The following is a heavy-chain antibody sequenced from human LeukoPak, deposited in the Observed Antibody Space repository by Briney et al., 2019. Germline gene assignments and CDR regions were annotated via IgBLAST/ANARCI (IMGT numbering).Heavy chain of an antibody. CDR3: AGLGPYYYDSSGHYYYYYYYMDV. V-gene: IGHV4-34*01. CDR1: GGSFSGYY. Sequence: PSETLSLTCAVYGGSFSGYYWSWIRQPPGKGLEWIGEINHSGSTNYNPSLKSRVTISIDTSKNQFSLKLSSVTAADTAVYYCAGLGPYYYDSSGHYYYYYYYMDVWGKGTTVTISS. J-gene: IGHJ6*03. D-gene: IGHD3-22*01. CDR2: INHSGST.